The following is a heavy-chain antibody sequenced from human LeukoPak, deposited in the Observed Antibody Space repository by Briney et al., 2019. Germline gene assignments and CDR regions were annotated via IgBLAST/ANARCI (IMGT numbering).Heavy chain of an antibody. CDR1: GGSFSDYH. Sequence: SETLSLTCAVYGGSFSDYHWNWIRQPPGKGLEWIGEINHSGTSTNYNPSLKSRATISVDTSKNQFSLKLTSVSAADTAVYYCARRGNWANYHHYYYMDVWGKGTTVTISS. J-gene: IGHJ6*03. D-gene: IGHD7-27*01. V-gene: IGHV4-34*01. CDR3: ARRGNWANYHHYYYMDV. CDR2: INHSGTST.